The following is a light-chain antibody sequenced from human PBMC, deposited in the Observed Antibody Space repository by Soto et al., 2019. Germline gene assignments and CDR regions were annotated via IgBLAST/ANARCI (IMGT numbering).Light chain of an antibody. J-gene: IGKJ4*01. Sequence: IVLTQSPATLSLSPWERATLSCRASQSVSSYLLWYQQKPGQAPRLLIYDASNRATGIPARFSGSGSETDFTLTISSLQPEDFATYYCQQYDSYPLNFGGETKVDIK. CDR1: QSVSSY. V-gene: IGKV3-11*01. CDR3: QQYDSYPLN. CDR2: DAS.